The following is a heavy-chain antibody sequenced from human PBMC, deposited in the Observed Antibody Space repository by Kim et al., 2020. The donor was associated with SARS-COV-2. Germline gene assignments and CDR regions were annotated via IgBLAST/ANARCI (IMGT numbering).Heavy chain of an antibody. V-gene: IGHV4-34*01. CDR2: INHSGST. Sequence: SETLSLTCAVYGGSFSGYYWSWIRQPPGKGLEWIGEINHSGSTNYNPSLKSRVTISVYTSKNQFSLKLSSVTAADTAVYYCARGCRYCSGGSCCAGMDVWGQGTTVTVSS. J-gene: IGHJ6*02. D-gene: IGHD2-15*01. CDR3: ARGCRYCSGGSCCAGMDV. CDR1: GGSFSGYY.